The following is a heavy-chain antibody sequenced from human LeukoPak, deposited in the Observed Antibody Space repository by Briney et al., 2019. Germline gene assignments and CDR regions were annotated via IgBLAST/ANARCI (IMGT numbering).Heavy chain of an antibody. CDR1: GFTFSSYE. CDR2: ISSSGSTI. Sequence: GGSLRLSCAASGFTFSSYEMNWVRQAPGKGLEWVSYISSSGSTIYYADSVKGRFTISRDNAKNSPYLQMNSLRAEDTAVYYCAREVGGDGYNAIDYWGQGTLVTVSS. V-gene: IGHV3-48*03. D-gene: IGHD5-24*01. J-gene: IGHJ4*02. CDR3: AREVGGDGYNAIDY.